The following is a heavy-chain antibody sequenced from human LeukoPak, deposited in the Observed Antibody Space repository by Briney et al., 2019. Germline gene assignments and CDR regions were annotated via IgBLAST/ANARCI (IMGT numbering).Heavy chain of an antibody. CDR3: AKDLGGSGSYFDYFDY. CDR2: ISGSGGST. CDR1: GFTFSSYA. D-gene: IGHD3-10*01. J-gene: IGHJ4*02. Sequence: GVSLRLSCAASGFTFSSYAMSWVRQAPGKGLEWVSAISGSGGSTYYADSVKGRFTISRDNSKNTLYLQMNSLRAEDTAVYYCAKDLGGSGSYFDYFDYWGQGTLVTVSS. V-gene: IGHV3-23*01.